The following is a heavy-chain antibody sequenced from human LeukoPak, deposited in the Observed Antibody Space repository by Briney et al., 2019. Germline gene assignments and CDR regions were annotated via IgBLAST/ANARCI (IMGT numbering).Heavy chain of an antibody. V-gene: IGHV3-23*01. J-gene: IGHJ4*02. CDR3: AQDGASIRFDN. CDR1: GFTFSTYG. Sequence: GGTLRLSCAASGFTFSTYGMSWVRQAPGKGLEWVSAISGSGGSTYYADSVKGRFTISRDNSKNTLYLQMNSLRAEDRAVYYCAQDGASIRFDNWGQGTLVTVSS. CDR2: ISGSGGST. D-gene: IGHD3-16*01.